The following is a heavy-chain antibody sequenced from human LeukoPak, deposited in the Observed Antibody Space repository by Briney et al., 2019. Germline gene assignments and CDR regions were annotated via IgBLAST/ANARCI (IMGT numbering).Heavy chain of an antibody. CDR1: GVSISSYY. D-gene: IGHD3-22*01. V-gene: IGHV4-59*08. J-gene: IGHJ1*01. CDR2: IYYSGST. CDR3: ARGVSYYDSSGYYNEYFQH. Sequence: PSETLSLTCTASGVSISSYYWSWIRQPPGKGLEWIGYIYYSGSTNYNPSLKSRVTISVDTSKNQFSLKLSSVTAADTAVYYCARGVSYYDSSGYYNEYFQHWGQGTLVTVPS.